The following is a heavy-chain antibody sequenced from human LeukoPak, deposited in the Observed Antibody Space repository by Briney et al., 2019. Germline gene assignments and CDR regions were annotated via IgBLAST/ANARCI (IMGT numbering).Heavy chain of an antibody. CDR1: GFTFSTYT. CDR3: ASELGISDY. D-gene: IGHD7-27*01. CDR2: ISSSRSYV. J-gene: IGHJ4*02. Sequence: GGSLRLSCAASGFTFSTYTMNWVRQAPGKGLERVSSISSSRSYVYYADSVKGRFTISRDNARNSLYLQMNSLRAEDTAVYYCASELGISDYWGQGTLVTVSS. V-gene: IGHV3-21*01.